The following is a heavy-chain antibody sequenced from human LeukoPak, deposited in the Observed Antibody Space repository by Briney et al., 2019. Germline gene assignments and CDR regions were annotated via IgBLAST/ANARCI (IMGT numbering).Heavy chain of an antibody. CDR1: GGSVRSGNYY. D-gene: IGHD3-22*01. CDR3: ARGPWSDYYDSSLIFDY. CDR2: IYYSGST. J-gene: IGHJ4*02. V-gene: IGHV4-61*01. Sequence: SETLSLTCTVSGGSVRSGNYYWSWIRQPPGRGLEWIGYIYYSGSTNYNPSLKSRVTISVDTSKNQFSLKLSSVTAADTAVYYCARGPWSDYYDSSLIFDYWGQGTLVTVSS.